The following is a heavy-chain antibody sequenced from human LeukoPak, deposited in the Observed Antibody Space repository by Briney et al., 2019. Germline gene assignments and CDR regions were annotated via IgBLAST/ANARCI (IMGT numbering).Heavy chain of an antibody. D-gene: IGHD3-22*01. V-gene: IGHV4-59*01. Sequence: SETLSLTCTVSGGSISSYYWSWIRQPPGKGLEWIGYIYYSGSTNYNPSLKSRVTISVDTSKNQFSLKLSFVTAADTAVYYCASYSYYYDSSGYFDYWGQGTLVTVSS. J-gene: IGHJ4*02. CDR2: IYYSGST. CDR3: ASYSYYYDSSGYFDY. CDR1: GGSISSYY.